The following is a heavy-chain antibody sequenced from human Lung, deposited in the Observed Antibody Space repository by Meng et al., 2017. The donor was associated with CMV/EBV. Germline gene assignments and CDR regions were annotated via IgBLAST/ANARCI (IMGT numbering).Heavy chain of an antibody. V-gene: IGHV4-4*02. J-gene: IGHJ4*02. CDR2: IYHSGST. CDR1: GDSISSSNW. Sequence: GSLRLXCAVSGDSISSSNWWSWFRQPPGKGLEWIGEIYHSGSTNYNPSLKSRVTISVDKSKNQFSLKLSSVTAADTAVYYCARGDSSSSSSYFDYWGQGXLVTVSS. D-gene: IGHD6-6*01. CDR3: ARGDSSSSSSYFDY.